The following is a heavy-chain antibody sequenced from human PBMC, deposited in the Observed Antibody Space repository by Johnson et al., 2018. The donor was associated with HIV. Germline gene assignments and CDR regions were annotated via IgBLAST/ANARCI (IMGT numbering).Heavy chain of an antibody. Sequence: VQLVESGGGLVQPGGSLRLSCAASGLTFSSHWMHWVRQPPGKGLVWVSRINSDGSSTYYADSVKGRFTISRDNSKNTLYLQMNSLRVEDTAVYYCATSTASDAFDIWGQGTMVTVSS. J-gene: IGHJ3*02. CDR1: GLTFSSHW. CDR3: ATSTASDAFDI. D-gene: IGHD2-21*02. V-gene: IGHV3-74*02. CDR2: INSDGSST.